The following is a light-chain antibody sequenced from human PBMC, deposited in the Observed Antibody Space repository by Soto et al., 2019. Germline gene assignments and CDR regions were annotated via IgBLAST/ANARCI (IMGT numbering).Light chain of an antibody. CDR3: QQSYSTPQT. CDR1: QSISSY. Sequence: DIQMTQSPSSLSASVGDRVTITCRASQSISSYLNWYQQKPGKAPKLLISAASSLQSGVPSRFSGSGSGTDFTLTISSLQPEDFATYYCQQSYSTPQTFGQGNKVEIK. J-gene: IGKJ1*01. V-gene: IGKV1-39*01. CDR2: AAS.